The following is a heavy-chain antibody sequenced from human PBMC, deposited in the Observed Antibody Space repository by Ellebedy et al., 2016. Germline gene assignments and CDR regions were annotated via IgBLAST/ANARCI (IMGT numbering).Heavy chain of an antibody. V-gene: IGHV5-51*01. D-gene: IGHD3-10*01. Sequence: GESLKISCKGSGYIFTNYWIAWVRQMPGKGLEWMGTIYPDDSDARYNPSFQGQVTISADKSVSTAYLQWNTLKPSDTAIYFCARHEVLWFGSFAFWGQGTLITVSS. CDR1: GYIFTNYW. CDR3: ARHEVLWFGSFAF. CDR2: IYPDDSDA. J-gene: IGHJ4*02.